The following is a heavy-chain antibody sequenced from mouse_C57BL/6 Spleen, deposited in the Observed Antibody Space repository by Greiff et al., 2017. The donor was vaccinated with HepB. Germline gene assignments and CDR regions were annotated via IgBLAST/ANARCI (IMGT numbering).Heavy chain of an antibody. V-gene: IGHV5-9*01. J-gene: IGHJ1*03. D-gene: IGHD1-1*01. Sequence: VQLKESGGGLVKPGGSLKLSCAASGFTFSSYTMSWVRQTPEKRLEWVATISGGGGNTYYPDSVKGRFTISRDNAKNTLYLQMSSLRSEDTALYYCARRDYYGSSGYFDVWGTGTTVTVSS. CDR3: ARRDYYGSSGYFDV. CDR2: ISGGGGNT. CDR1: GFTFSSYT.